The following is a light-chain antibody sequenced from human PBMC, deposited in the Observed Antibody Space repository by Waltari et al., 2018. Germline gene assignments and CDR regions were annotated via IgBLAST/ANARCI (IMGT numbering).Light chain of an antibody. V-gene: IGLV2-23*02. CDR2: EVI. CDR1: SSDVGFYNL. CDR3: CSYAGRNIWV. Sequence: QSALTQPASVSGSPGQSITISCTGTSSDVGFYNLCSWYQQHPDKAPKLIVYEVIERPSGVSNRFSGSKSGNTASLTISGLQAEDEADYYCCSYAGRNIWVFGGGTKLTVL. J-gene: IGLJ3*02.